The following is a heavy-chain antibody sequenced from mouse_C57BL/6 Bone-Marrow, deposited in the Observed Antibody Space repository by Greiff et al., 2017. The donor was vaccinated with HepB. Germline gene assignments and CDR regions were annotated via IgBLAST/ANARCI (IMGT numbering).Heavy chain of an antibody. CDR2: IDPENGDT. J-gene: IGHJ2*01. D-gene: IGHD1-1*01. Sequence: VQLQQSGAELVRPGASVKLSCTASGFNIKDDYMHWVKQRPEQGLEWIGWIDPENGDTEYASKFQGKATITADTSSNTAYLQLSSLTSEDTAVYYCTTRITTVVSFDYWGQGTTLTVSS. CDR1: GFNIKDDY. V-gene: IGHV14-4*01. CDR3: TTRITTVVSFDY.